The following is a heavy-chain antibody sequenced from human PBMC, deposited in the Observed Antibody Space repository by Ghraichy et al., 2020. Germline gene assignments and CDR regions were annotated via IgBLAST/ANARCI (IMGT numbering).Heavy chain of an antibody. D-gene: IGHD2-2*01. CDR3: VRDQRTYCSSTSCHYYYGMDV. V-gene: IGHV1-18*01. CDR2: ISAYNGNT. Sequence: GESLNISCKASGYTFTSYGISWVRQAPGQGLEWMGWISAYNGNTNYAQKLQGRVTMTTDTSTSTAYMELRSLRSDDTAVYYCVRDQRTYCSSTSCHYYYGMDVWGQGTTVTVSS. J-gene: IGHJ6*02. CDR1: GYTFTSYG.